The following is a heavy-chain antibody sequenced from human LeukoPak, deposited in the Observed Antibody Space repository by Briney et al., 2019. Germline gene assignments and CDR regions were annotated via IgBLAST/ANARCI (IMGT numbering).Heavy chain of an antibody. CDR2: NNGDGSTT. CDR3: ARDPRNVGLAP. J-gene: IGHJ5*02. D-gene: IGHD2-15*01. V-gene: IGHV3-74*01. CDR1: GFSLSGYW. Sequence: GGSLRLSCVASGFSLSGYWMYWVRQAPGKGLMYISRNNGDGSTTNYADVVKGRFTMSRDNVKNTLYLQMNSLRVEDTAVYYCARDPRNVGLAPWGQGTLVTVSS.